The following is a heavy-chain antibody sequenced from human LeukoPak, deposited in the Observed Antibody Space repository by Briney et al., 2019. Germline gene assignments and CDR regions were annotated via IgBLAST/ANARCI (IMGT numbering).Heavy chain of an antibody. Sequence: GASVKVSCKASGYTFTAYYMHWVRQAPGQGLEWMEGINPNSGGTNYAQKCQGRVTMTRDTSSSTAYMELSRLRSDDTAVYYCARYYYGSGSPYYYYMDVWGKGTTVTVSS. CDR3: ARYYYGSGSPYYYYMDV. J-gene: IGHJ6*03. D-gene: IGHD3-10*01. V-gene: IGHV1-2*02. CDR2: INPNSGGT. CDR1: GYTFTAYY.